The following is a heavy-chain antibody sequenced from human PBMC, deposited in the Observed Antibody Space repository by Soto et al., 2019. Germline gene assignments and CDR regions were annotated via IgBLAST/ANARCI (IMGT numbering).Heavy chain of an antibody. CDR1: GGTFSSYA. Sequence: SVKVSCKASGGTFSSYAISWVRQAPGQGLEWMGGIIPIFGTANYAQKFQGRVTITADESTSTAYMELSSLRSEDTAVYYCAFDWTGYYYYGMDVWGQGTTVTVSS. V-gene: IGHV1-69*13. CDR2: IIPIFGTA. D-gene: IGHD3-9*01. J-gene: IGHJ6*02. CDR3: AFDWTGYYYYGMDV.